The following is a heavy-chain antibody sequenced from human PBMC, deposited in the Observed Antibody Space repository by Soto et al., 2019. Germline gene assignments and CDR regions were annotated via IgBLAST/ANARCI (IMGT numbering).Heavy chain of an antibody. CDR1: GGSLSSGGYY. Sequence: QVQLQESGPGLVKPSQTLSLTCTFSGGSLSSGGYYWSWIRQHPGKGLEWIGYIFYSGTTYYNPSLKRRVTISVDTTKNQYTRKLRSVTAADTAVYYCARSVDPWGRGTLVTVSS. CDR2: IFYSGTT. CDR3: ARSVDP. V-gene: IGHV4-31*03. J-gene: IGHJ5*02.